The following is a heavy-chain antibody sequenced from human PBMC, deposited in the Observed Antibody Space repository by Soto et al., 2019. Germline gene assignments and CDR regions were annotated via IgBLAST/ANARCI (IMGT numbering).Heavy chain of an antibody. CDR3: AGSANYYDSSGYRYFDY. CDR2: IIPIFGTA. CDR1: GGTFSSYA. Sequence: QVQLVQSGAEVKKPGSLVKVSCKASGGTFSSYAISWVRQAPGQGLEWMGGIIPIFGTANYAQKFQGRVTITADESTSTAYMELSSLRSEDTAVYYCAGSANYYDSSGYRYFDYWGQGTLVTVSS. J-gene: IGHJ4*02. V-gene: IGHV1-69*01. D-gene: IGHD3-22*01.